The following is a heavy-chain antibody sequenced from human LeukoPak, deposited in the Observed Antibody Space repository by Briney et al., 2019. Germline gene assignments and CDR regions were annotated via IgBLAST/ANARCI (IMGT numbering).Heavy chain of an antibody. J-gene: IGHJ4*02. D-gene: IGHD1-20*01. V-gene: IGHV3-21*01. CDR1: GFTFSSYS. Sequence: GGSLRLSCAASGFTFSSYSMNWVRQAPGKGLEWVSSISSRSSYIYYADSVKGRFTISRDNATNSLYLEMNSLRAEDTAVYYCARAGGEYNWNYIDYWGQGTLVTVSS. CDR3: ARAGGEYNWNYIDY. CDR2: ISSRSSYI.